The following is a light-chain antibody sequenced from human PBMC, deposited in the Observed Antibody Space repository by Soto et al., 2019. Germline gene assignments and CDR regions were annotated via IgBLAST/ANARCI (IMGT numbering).Light chain of an antibody. CDR3: AAWDDSLNGYV. V-gene: IGLV1-44*01. CDR1: SSNIGSNT. J-gene: IGLJ1*01. Sequence: SVLTQPPSASGTPGQRVTISCSGSSSNIGSNTVNWYQQLPGTAPKLLICSHNRRPSGVPDRFSGSKSVTSASLAISGLQSEDEADYYCAAWDDSLNGYVFGTGTKLTVL. CDR2: SHN.